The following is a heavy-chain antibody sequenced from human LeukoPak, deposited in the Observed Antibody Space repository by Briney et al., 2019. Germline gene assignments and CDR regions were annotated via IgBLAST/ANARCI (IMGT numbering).Heavy chain of an antibody. CDR2: IIPILGIA. Sequence: SVKVSCKASGGTFSSYAISWVRQAPGQGLEWMGRIIPILGIANYAQKFQGRVTITADKSTSTAYMELSSLRSEDTAVYYCARDLPYYDYVWGSYRSDYFDYWGQGTLVTVST. D-gene: IGHD3-16*02. V-gene: IGHV1-69*04. J-gene: IGHJ4*02. CDR3: ARDLPYYDYVWGSYRSDYFDY. CDR1: GGTFSSYA.